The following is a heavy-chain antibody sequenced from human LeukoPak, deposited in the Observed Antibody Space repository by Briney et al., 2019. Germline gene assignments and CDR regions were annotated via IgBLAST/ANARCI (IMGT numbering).Heavy chain of an antibody. Sequence: ASVKVSCKASGYTFTSYGISWVRQATGQGLEWMGWMNPNSGNTGYAQKFQGRVTMTRNTSISTAYMELSSLRSEDTAVYYCARGGYSYGSGFNWFDPWGQGTLVTVSS. CDR2: MNPNSGNT. D-gene: IGHD5-18*01. CDR3: ARGGYSYGSGFNWFDP. J-gene: IGHJ5*02. V-gene: IGHV1-8*02. CDR1: GYTFTSYG.